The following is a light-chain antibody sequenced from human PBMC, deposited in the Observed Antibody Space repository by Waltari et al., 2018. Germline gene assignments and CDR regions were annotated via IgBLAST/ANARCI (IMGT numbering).Light chain of an antibody. V-gene: IGKV6-21*01. CDR1: ESIGSS. J-gene: IGKJ2*01. Sequence: EVVLTQSPDFQSVTPKETVTITCRAGESIGSSLHWYQQKPDQSPKLLVMYGSQSFSGVPSRFRGSGSGTDFTLTINGLEAEDAATYFCHQTTLLPSFGQGTKLEIK. CDR3: HQTTLLPS. CDR2: YGS.